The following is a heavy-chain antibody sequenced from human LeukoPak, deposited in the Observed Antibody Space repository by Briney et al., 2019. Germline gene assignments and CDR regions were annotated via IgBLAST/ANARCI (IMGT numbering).Heavy chain of an antibody. D-gene: IGHD5-18*01. CDR2: ISGSGGST. Sequence: PGGSLRLSCAASGFTFSSYAMSWVRQAPGKGLEWVSAISGSGGSTYYADSVKGRFTISRDNSKNTLYLKMNSLRAEDTDVYYCAKERGYSYGYDYWGQGTLVTVSS. CDR1: GFTFSSYA. V-gene: IGHV3-23*01. J-gene: IGHJ4*02. CDR3: AKERGYSYGYDY.